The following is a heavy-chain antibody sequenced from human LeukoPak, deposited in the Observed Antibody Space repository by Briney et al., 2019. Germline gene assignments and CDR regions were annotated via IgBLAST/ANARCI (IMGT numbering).Heavy chain of an antibody. CDR3: ARSGGELRLGYYFDY. CDR2: IKQDGSAK. V-gene: IGHV3-7*01. Sequence: GWSLRVSCAAAGFTFGSYWMSWVRQAPGKGLGWVANIKQDGSAKYYVDSVKGRFTISRDNAKNSLYLQMNSLRAEDTAVYYCARSGGELRLGYYFDYWGQGTLVTVSS. D-gene: IGHD1-26*01. J-gene: IGHJ4*02. CDR1: GFTFGSYW.